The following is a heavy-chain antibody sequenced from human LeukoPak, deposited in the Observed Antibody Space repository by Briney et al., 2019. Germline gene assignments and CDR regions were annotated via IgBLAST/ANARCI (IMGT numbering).Heavy chain of an antibody. CDR2: IIPIFGTA. CDR3: ARAGSSWYNYYYYYMDV. D-gene: IGHD6-13*01. V-gene: IGHV1-69*06. J-gene: IGHJ6*03. Sequence: SVKVSCKASGGTFSTYVISWVRQAPGQGLEWMGGIIPIFGTANYAQKFQGRVTITADKSTSTAYMELSSLRSEDTAVYYCARAGSSWYNYYYYYMDVWGKGTTVTVSS. CDR1: GGTFSTYV.